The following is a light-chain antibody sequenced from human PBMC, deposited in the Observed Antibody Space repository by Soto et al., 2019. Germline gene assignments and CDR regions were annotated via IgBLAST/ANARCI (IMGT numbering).Light chain of an antibody. V-gene: IGKV3D-15*01. CDR2: GAS. CDR1: HSVNDK. J-gene: IGKJ5*01. CDR3: QHFGGTTFT. Sequence: VVMTQSPATLSVSPGERATLSCRASHSVNDKVAWYQQKPGQAPRLLIYGASTRATGIPDRFSGSGSGTHFTLTISRLEPGDFAVYYCQHFGGTTFTFGQGTRLEL.